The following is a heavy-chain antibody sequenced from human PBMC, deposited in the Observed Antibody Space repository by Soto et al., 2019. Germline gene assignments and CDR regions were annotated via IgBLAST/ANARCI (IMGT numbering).Heavy chain of an antibody. CDR2: TYYRSKWYN. CDR3: ARGAAMVQSNWFDP. V-gene: IGHV6-1*01. D-gene: IGHD5-18*01. Sequence: PSQTLSLTCAISVDSVSSNSAAWNWIRQSPSRGLEWLGRTYYRSKWYNDYAVSVKSRITINPDTSKNQFSLQLNSATPEDTAVYYCARGAAMVQSNWFDPWGQGTLVTVSS. J-gene: IGHJ5*02. CDR1: VDSVSSNSAA.